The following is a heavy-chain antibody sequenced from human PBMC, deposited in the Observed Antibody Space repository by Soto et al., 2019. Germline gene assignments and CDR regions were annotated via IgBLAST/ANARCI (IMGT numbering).Heavy chain of an antibody. J-gene: IGHJ3*01. CDR1: GDSISNSRW. CDR3: AYSTGWYRHDV. D-gene: IGHD6-19*01. CDR2: IFHSGDT. Sequence: QVQLQESGPGLVKPSGTLSRTCAVSGDSISNSRWWTWARQPPGKGLEWIGDIFHSGDTNYNPSLKSRVFVSVDKSQNQFSLKVSSVTAADTAVYYCAYSTGWYRHDVWGQGTLVTVSS. V-gene: IGHV4-4*02.